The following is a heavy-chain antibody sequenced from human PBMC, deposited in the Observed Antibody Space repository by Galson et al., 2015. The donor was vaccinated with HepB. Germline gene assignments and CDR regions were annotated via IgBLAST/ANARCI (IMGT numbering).Heavy chain of an antibody. CDR2: ISAYNGNT. CDR3: ARELSGSYYEYDYHYAMDV. J-gene: IGHJ6*02. Sequence: SCKASGYTFTTYGITWVRQAPGQGLEWMGWISAYNGNTNYAQKVQGRVTMTTDTSTSTDYMELRSLRSDDTAVYYCARELSGSYYEYDYHYAMDVWGQGTTVTVSS. CDR1: GYTFTTYG. D-gene: IGHD1-26*01. V-gene: IGHV1-18*01.